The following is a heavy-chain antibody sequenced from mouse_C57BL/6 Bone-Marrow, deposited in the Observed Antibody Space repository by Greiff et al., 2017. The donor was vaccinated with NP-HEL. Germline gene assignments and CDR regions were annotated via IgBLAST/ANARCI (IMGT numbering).Heavy chain of an antibody. CDR3: ARHLGDYDAYAMDY. CDR2: IYPSDSET. V-gene: IGHV1-61*01. Sequence: QVQLQQPGAELVRPGSSVKLSCKASGYTFTSYWMDWVKQRPGQGLEWIGNIYPSDSETHYNQKFKDKATLTVDKYSSTAYMQLSSLTSEDSAVYYCARHLGDYDAYAMDYWGQGTSVTVSS. D-gene: IGHD2-3*01. J-gene: IGHJ4*01. CDR1: GYTFTSYW.